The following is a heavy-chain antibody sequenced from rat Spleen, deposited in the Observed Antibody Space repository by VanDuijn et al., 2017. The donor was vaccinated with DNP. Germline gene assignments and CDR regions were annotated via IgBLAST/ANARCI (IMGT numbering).Heavy chain of an antibody. CDR3: TTDWVLPFDY. J-gene: IGHJ2*01. CDR1: GFIFSNYW. V-gene: IGHV5-31*01. Sequence: EVQLVESGGGPVQPGRSLKVSCLASGFIFSNYWMTWIRQAPGKGLEWVASITKTGDSTYYSDSVKGRFSISRDNAKNTLYLQMDSLRSEDTATYYCTTDWVLPFDYWGQGVMVTVSS. D-gene: IGHD1-4*01. CDR2: ITKTGDST.